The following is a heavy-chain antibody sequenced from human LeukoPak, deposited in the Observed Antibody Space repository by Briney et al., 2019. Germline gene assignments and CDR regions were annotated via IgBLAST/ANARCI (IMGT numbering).Heavy chain of an antibody. Sequence: GGSLTLSCAASGFTFSSYWMHWVRQAPGKGLVGVSRINSDGSSTSYADSVKGRFTISRDNAKNSLYLQMNSLRAEDTAVYYCARDLPLEWLHQWGQGTLLTVSS. CDR1: GFTFSSYW. CDR3: ARDLPLEWLHQ. J-gene: IGHJ4*02. CDR2: INSDGSST. V-gene: IGHV3-74*01. D-gene: IGHD3-3*01.